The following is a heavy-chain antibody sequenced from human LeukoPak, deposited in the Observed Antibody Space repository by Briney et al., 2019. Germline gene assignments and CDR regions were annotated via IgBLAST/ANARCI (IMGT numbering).Heavy chain of an antibody. D-gene: IGHD1-26*01. CDR3: AKGSRGPLRDAFDI. J-gene: IGHJ3*02. V-gene: IGHV3-9*01. CDR1: GFTFDDYA. CDR2: ISWNSGSI. Sequence: GRSLRLSCAASGFTFDDYAMHWVRQAPGKGLEWVSGISWNSGSIGYADSVKGRFTISRDNAKNSLYLQMNSLRAEDTALYYCAKGSRGPLRDAFDIWGQGTMVTVSS.